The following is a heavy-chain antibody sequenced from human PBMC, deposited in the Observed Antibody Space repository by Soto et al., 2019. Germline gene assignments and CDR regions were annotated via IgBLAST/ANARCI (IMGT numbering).Heavy chain of an antibody. CDR1: GFTFSSYG. CDR3: ARRVNSGTGPQIFDC. Sequence: SLRLSCAASGFTFSSYGMHWVRQAPGKGLEWVAVISYDGSNKYYADSVKGRLTISRDNAKSSLYLQMNSLRAEDTAVYYCARRVNSGTGPQIFDCWGQGTLVTVSS. D-gene: IGHD1-7*01. CDR2: ISYDGSNK. V-gene: IGHV3-30*03. J-gene: IGHJ4*02.